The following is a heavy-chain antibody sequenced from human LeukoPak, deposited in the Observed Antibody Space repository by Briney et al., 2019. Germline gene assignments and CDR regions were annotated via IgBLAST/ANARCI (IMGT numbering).Heavy chain of an antibody. CDR1: GGSFSGYY. CDR2: ISHSGST. CDR3: ARGWSVRFLEWLLKTAYYFDY. D-gene: IGHD3-3*01. J-gene: IGHJ4*02. Sequence: SETLSLTCAVYGGSFSGYYWSWIRQPPGKGLEWIGEISHSGSTNYNPSLKSRVTISVDTSKNQFSLKLSSVTAADTAVYYCARGWSVRFLEWLLKTAYYFDYWGQGTLVTVSS. V-gene: IGHV4-34*01.